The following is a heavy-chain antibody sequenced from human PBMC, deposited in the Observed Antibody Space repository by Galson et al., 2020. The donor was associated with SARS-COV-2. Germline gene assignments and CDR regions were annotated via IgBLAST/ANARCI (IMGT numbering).Heavy chain of an antibody. CDR2: IIPILGIA. CDR3: ARGLVAVTPYYFDD. Sequence: SVTVSCKASGGTFSSYAISWVRQTPGQGLEWMGRIIPILGIANYAQKFQGRVTITADKSTSPAYMELSSLRSEDTAVYYCARGLVAVTPYYFDDWGQGTLVTVSS. D-gene: IGHD6-19*01. J-gene: IGHJ4*02. V-gene: IGHV1-69*04. CDR1: GGTFSSYA.